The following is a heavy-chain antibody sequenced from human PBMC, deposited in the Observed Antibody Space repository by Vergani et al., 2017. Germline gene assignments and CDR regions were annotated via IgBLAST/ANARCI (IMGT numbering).Heavy chain of an antibody. D-gene: IGHD4-17*01. J-gene: IGHJ3*02. CDR3: ARPSAPGDYDALDI. V-gene: IGHV3-11*04. CDR2: MSSGDSI. CDR1: GFTFSDHY. Sequence: VQLVESGGGLVQPGGSLRLSCAASGFTFSDHYMSWVRQAPGKGLEWISYMSSGDSIYYADSVKGRFTVSRDNTKNTLYLQMNSLRAEDTAVYHCARPSAPGDYDALDIWGQGTMVTVSS.